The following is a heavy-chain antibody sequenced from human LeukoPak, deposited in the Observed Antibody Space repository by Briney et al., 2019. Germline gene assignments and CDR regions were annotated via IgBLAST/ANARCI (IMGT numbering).Heavy chain of an antibody. D-gene: IGHD5-18*01. J-gene: IGHJ2*01. V-gene: IGHV1-69-2*01. CDR2: VDPEDGET. CDR1: GYTFTDYY. Sequence: ASVKISCKVSGYTFTDYYMHWVQQAPGKGIEWMGLVDPEDGETIYAEKFQGRVTITADTSTDTAYMELSSLRSEDTAVYYCATPSYGKNWYFDLWGRGTLVTVSS. CDR3: ATPSYGKNWYFDL.